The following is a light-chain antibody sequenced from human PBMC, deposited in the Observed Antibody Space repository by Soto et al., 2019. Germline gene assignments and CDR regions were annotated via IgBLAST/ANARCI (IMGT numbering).Light chain of an antibody. CDR2: TNN. Sequence: QSVLTQPPSASGTPGQRATISCSGSNSNIGSNTVNWYQQLPGTAPKLVIYTNNQRPSGVPARFSGSKSGTSASLAISGLQSEDEADYYCATWDDSLNDLVFGGGTKLTVL. CDR1: NSNIGSNT. CDR3: ATWDDSLNDLV. V-gene: IGLV1-44*01. J-gene: IGLJ2*01.